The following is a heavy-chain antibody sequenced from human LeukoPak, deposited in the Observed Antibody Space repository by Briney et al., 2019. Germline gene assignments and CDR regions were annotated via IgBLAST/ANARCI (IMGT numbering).Heavy chain of an antibody. CDR2: INQGGSER. CDR3: ARDQYDTWSRRGNFDS. Sequence: EGSLRLSCAASGFTFSSYWMSWVRQAPGEGLEWVANINQGGSERYYVDSVKGRFTISRDNTKNSLYLQMNSLRAEDTAVFYCARDQYDTWSRRGNFDSWGRGTLVIVSS. D-gene: IGHD3-3*01. J-gene: IGHJ4*02. CDR1: GFTFSSYW. V-gene: IGHV3-7*03.